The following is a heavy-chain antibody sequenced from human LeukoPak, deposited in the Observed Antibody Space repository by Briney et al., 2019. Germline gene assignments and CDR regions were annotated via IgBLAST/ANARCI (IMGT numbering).Heavy chain of an antibody. D-gene: IGHD3-10*01. V-gene: IGHV1-46*01. CDR2: INPSGGST. Sequence: ASVKVSCKASGYTFTSYAMNWVRQAPGQGLEWMGIINPSGGSTSYAQKFQGRVTMTRDMSTSTVYMELSSLRSEDTAVYYCARDQAMVRGSDYWGQGTLVTVSS. J-gene: IGHJ4*02. CDR3: ARDQAMVRGSDY. CDR1: GYTFTSYA.